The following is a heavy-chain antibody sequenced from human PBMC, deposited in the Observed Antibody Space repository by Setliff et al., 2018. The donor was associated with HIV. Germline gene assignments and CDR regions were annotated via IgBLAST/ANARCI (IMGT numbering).Heavy chain of an antibody. Sequence: SETLSLTCTFSTGSISRYYWNWIRQPPGKGLEWIGYNYYSGSTNYNPPLKSRVTISLDTSKNQFSLNLSPVTAADTAVYYCARANSIKGYSYGPDAFDIWGQGAMVTVSS. CDR3: ARANSIKGYSYGPDAFDI. D-gene: IGHD5-18*01. J-gene: IGHJ3*02. CDR2: NYYSGST. V-gene: IGHV4-59*01. CDR1: TGSISRYY.